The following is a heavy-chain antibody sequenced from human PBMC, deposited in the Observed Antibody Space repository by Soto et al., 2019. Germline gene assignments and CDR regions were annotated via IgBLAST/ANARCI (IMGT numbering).Heavy chain of an antibody. V-gene: IGHV3-23*01. CDR2: ISGSGGST. CDR1: GFTFSSYA. J-gene: IGHJ4*02. D-gene: IGHD6-19*01. Sequence: PGGSLRLSWAAPGFTFSSYAMSWVRQAPGKGLEWVSAISGSGGSTYYADSVKGRFTISRDNSKNTLYLQMNSLRAEDTAVYYCAKVSEQWLFGPNYYFDYWGQGTLVTVSS. CDR3: AKVSEQWLFGPNYYFDY.